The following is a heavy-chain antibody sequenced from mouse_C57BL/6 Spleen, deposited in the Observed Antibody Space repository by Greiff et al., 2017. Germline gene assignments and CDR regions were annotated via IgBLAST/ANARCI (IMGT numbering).Heavy chain of an antibody. V-gene: IGHV7-1*01. D-gene: IGHD3-1*01. CDR3: ARDAFGSFDY. J-gene: IGHJ2*01. Sequence: EVMLVESGGGLVQSGRSLRLSCATSGFTFSDFYMEWVRQAPGKGLDWIAASRNKANDYTTEYSASVKGRFIVSRDTSQSILYLQMNALRAEDTAIYYCARDAFGSFDYWGQGTTLTVSS. CDR2: SRNKANDYTT. CDR1: GFTFSDFY.